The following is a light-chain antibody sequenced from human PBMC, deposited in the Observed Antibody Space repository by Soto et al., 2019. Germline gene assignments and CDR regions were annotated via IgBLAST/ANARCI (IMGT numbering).Light chain of an antibody. J-gene: IGLJ2*01. Sequence: QSALTQPASVSGSPGQSITISCTGTSSDVGGYNYVSWYQQHPGKAPKLMIYEVSNRPSGVSNRFSGSKSGNTASLTISGLQAEDEADYYCETWDNDTRVFGGGTKLTVL. CDR1: SSDVGGYNY. V-gene: IGLV2-14*01. CDR2: EVS. CDR3: ETWDNDTRV.